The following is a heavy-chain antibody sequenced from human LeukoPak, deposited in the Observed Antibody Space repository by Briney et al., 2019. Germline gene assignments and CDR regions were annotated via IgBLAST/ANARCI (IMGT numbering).Heavy chain of an antibody. J-gene: IGHJ4*02. V-gene: IGHV3-48*04. Sequence: GGSPRLSCAASGFTFSSYSMNWVRQAPGKGLEWVSYISSSSSTIYYADSVKGRFTISRDNAKNSLYLQMNSLRAEDTAVYYCARGGYYDFWSGYFALVPYYFDYWGQGTLVTVSS. CDR2: ISSSSSTI. CDR1: GFTFSSYS. CDR3: ARGGYYDFWSGYFALVPYYFDY. D-gene: IGHD3-3*01.